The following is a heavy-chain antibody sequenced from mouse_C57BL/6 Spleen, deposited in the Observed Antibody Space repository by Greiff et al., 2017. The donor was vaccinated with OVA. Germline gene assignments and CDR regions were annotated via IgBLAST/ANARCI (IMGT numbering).Heavy chain of an antibody. V-gene: IGHV5-9-1*02. CDR3: TRDRGDYYGSSYEYFDY. D-gene: IGHD1-1*01. CDR2: ISSGGDYI. Sequence: DVMLVESGEGLVKPGGSLKLSCAASGFTFSSYAMSWVRQTPEKRLEWVAYISSGGDYIYYADTVQGRFTISRDNARKTLYLQMSSLKSEDTAMYYCTRDRGDYYGSSYEYFDYWGQGTTLTVSS. J-gene: IGHJ2*01. CDR1: GFTFSSYA.